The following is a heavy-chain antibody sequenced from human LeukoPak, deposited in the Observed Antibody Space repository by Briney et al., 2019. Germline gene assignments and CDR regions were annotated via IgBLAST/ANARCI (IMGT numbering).Heavy chain of an antibody. CDR1: DGSISSYY. Sequence: PSETLSLNCSVPDGSISSYYWSWIRQPPGKALEWIGYIYYSGSTSYNPSLRGRVTMSVDTSKNHFSLSLRPVTATDSAVYYCARHSSGFYNFDSWGQGTLVTVSS. V-gene: IGHV4-59*08. J-gene: IGHJ4*02. CDR2: IYYSGST. CDR3: ARHSSGFYNFDS. D-gene: IGHD3-22*01.